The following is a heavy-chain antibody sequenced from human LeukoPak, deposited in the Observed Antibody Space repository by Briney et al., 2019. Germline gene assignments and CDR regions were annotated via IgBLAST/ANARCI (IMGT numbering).Heavy chain of an antibody. D-gene: IGHD6-19*01. CDR1: GYTFTGYY. CDR2: TNPNSGGT. Sequence: ASVKVSCKASGYTFTGYYMHWVRQAPGQGLEWMGWTNPNSGGTNYVQKFQGRVTMTGDTSISTAYMELSRLRSDDTAVYYCARDLSLAVPVQGYWGQGTLVTVSS. V-gene: IGHV1-2*02. J-gene: IGHJ4*02. CDR3: ARDLSLAVPVQGY.